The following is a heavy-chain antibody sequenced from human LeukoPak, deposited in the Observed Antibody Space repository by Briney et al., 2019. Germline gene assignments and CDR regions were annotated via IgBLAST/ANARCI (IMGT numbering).Heavy chain of an antibody. Sequence: SLRLSCAXXGFTFXSYAMSWVRQAPGKGLEWVSAISGSGGSTYYADSVKGRFTISRDNSKNTLYLQMNSLRAEDTAVYYCAKGIAVAGDTFDYWGQGTLVTVSS. CDR3: AKGIAVAGDTFDY. J-gene: IGHJ4*02. V-gene: IGHV3-23*01. CDR2: ISGSGGST. D-gene: IGHD6-19*01. CDR1: GFTFXSYA.